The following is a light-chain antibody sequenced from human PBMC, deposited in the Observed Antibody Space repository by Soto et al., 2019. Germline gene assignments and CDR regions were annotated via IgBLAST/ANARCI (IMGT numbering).Light chain of an antibody. CDR1: SSDVGGYNY. CDR3: SSYTSSSTLYG. Sequence: ALTQPASVSGSPGQSITISCTGTSSDVGGYNYVSWYQQHPGKAPKLMIYDVSNRPSGVSNRFSGSKSGNTASLTISGLQAEDEADYYCSSYTSSSTLYGFGTGTKVTGL. J-gene: IGLJ1*01. V-gene: IGLV2-14*01. CDR2: DVS.